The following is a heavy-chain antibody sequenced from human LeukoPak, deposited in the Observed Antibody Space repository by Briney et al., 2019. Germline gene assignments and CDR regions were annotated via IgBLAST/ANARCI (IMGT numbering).Heavy chain of an antibody. Sequence: SETLSLTCAVYGGSFSGYYWSWIRQPPGKGLEWIGEINHSGSTNYNPSLKSRVTISVDTSKNQFSLKLSSVTAADTAVYYCARSRGLNPSYFDYWGQGTLVTVSS. CDR2: INHSGST. J-gene: IGHJ4*02. CDR3: ARSRGLNPSYFDY. D-gene: IGHD3-10*01. V-gene: IGHV4-34*01. CDR1: GGSFSGYY.